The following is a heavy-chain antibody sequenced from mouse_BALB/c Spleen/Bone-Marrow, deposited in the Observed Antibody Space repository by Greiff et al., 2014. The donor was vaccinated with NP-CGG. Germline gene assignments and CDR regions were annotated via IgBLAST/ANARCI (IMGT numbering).Heavy chain of an antibody. J-gene: IGHJ3*01. Sequence: EVKLMESGAELVKPGASVKLSCTASGFNIKDTYMHWVKQRPEQGLEWIGRIDPANGNTKYDPKFQGKATITADTSSNTAYLQLSSLTSEDTAVYCCASYYYGSAWFAYWGQGTLVTVSA. CDR2: IDPANGNT. D-gene: IGHD1-1*01. CDR1: GFNIKDTY. V-gene: IGHV14-3*02. CDR3: ASYYYGSAWFAY.